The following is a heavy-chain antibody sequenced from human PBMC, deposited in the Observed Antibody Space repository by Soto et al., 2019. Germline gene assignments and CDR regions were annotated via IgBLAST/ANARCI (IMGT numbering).Heavy chain of an antibody. J-gene: IGHJ4*02. D-gene: IGHD2-15*01. V-gene: IGHV3-30*18. CDR2: MSYDESKK. Sequence: QVRLVESGGGVVQPGGSLRLPCATSGFRLSSYAMHWVRQAPGKGLEWVALMSYDESKKYYADSVKGRFTISRDTSKNTLVLEMNNLRVEDTAVYYCAKDRRDGDFMHILVVDFWGQGALVTVSS. CDR1: GFRLSSYA. CDR3: AKDRRDGDFMHILVVDF.